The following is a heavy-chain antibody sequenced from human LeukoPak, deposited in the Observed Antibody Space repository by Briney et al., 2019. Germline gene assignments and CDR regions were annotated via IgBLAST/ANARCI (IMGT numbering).Heavy chain of an antibody. Sequence: ASVKVSCKASGGTFSSYAISWVRQAPGQGLEWMGGNIPIFGTANYAQKFQGRVTITADESTSTAYMELSSLRSEDTAVYYCARVLSSGWGVHDYWGQGTLVTVSS. CDR1: GGTFSSYA. J-gene: IGHJ4*02. D-gene: IGHD6-19*01. CDR2: NIPIFGTA. CDR3: ARVLSSGWGVHDY. V-gene: IGHV1-69*13.